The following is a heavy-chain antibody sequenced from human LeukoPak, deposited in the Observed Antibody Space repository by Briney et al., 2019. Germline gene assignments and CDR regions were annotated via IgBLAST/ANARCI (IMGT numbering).Heavy chain of an antibody. Sequence: ASVKFSCKASGYPFRGNYMHWVRQAPGQGLEWMGWINPNSGGTNYAQKFKGRVTRTRDTSISTAYMELSRLTSDDTAVYYCARKWALPFDYWGQGTLVTVSS. CDR3: ARKWALPFDY. D-gene: IGHD1-26*01. J-gene: IGHJ4*02. CDR2: INPNSGGT. V-gene: IGHV1-2*02. CDR1: GYPFRGNY.